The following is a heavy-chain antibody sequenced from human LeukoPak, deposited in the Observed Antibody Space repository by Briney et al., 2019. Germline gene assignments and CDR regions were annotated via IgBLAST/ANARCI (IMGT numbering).Heavy chain of an antibody. CDR1: GYSISSGYY. V-gene: IGHV4-38-2*02. CDR3: ARGSGWYGRVWFDY. CDR2: IYHSGST. D-gene: IGHD6-13*01. Sequence: SETLSLTCTVSGYSISSGYYWGWIRQPPGKGLEWIGSIYHSGSTYYNPSLKSRVTISVGTPKNQFSLKLSSVTAADTAVYYCARGSGWYGRVWFDYWGQGTLVTVSS. J-gene: IGHJ4*02.